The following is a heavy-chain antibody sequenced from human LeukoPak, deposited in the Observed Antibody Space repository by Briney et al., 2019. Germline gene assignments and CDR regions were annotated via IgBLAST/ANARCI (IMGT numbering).Heavy chain of an antibody. V-gene: IGHV4-34*01. D-gene: IGHD3-10*01. J-gene: IGHJ4*02. CDR3: ARGRKTYGSGVSLDY. CDR1: GGSFSGYY. Sequence: PSETLSLTCAVYGGSFSGYYWSWIRQPPGKGLEWIGEINHSGSTNYNPSLKSRVTISVDTSKNQFSLKLSSVTAADTAVYYCARGRKTYGSGVSLDYWGQGTLVTVSS. CDR2: INHSGST.